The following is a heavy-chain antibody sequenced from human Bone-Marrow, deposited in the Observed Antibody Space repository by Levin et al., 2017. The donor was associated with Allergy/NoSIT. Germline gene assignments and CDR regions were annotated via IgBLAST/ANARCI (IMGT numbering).Heavy chain of an antibody. V-gene: IGHV3-48*04. D-gene: IGHD6-6*01. CDR2: ISSSSGAI. CDR1: GFTFSSYS. Sequence: GESLKISCAGSGFTFSSYSMNWVRQAPGKGLEWVSYISSSSGAIYYADSVKGRFTISRDNAKNSLYLQMNSLGAEDRAVYYCARGGGYSSSSGDYWGQGTLVTVSS. CDR3: ARGGGYSSSSGDY. J-gene: IGHJ4*02.